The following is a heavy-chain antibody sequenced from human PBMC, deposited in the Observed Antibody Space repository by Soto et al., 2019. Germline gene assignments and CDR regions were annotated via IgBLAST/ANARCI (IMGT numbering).Heavy chain of an antibody. Sequence: NPGGSLRLSCAASGFTFSNAWMNWVRQAPGKGLEWVGRIKSKTDGGTTDYAAPVKGRFTISRDDSKNTLYLQMDSLKTEDTAVYYCTTVRYYGSGYPWYYYYCMDVWGQGTTVTVSS. V-gene: IGHV3-15*07. D-gene: IGHD3-10*01. CDR1: GFTFSNAW. J-gene: IGHJ6*02. CDR2: IKSKTDGGTT. CDR3: TTVRYYGSGYPWYYYYCMDV.